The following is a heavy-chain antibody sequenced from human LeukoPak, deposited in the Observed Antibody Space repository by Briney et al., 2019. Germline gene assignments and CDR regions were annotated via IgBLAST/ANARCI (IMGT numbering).Heavy chain of an antibody. V-gene: IGHV4-31*03. Sequence: KPSETLSLTCTVSGGSISSGGYYWSWIRQHPGKGLEWIGYIYYSGSTYYNPSLKSRVTISVDTSKNQFSLKLSSVTAADTAVYYCARVVVVNSYYYYYMDVWGKGTTVTVSS. J-gene: IGHJ6*03. CDR2: IYYSGST. CDR1: GGSISSGGYY. CDR3: ARVVVVNSYYYYYMDV. D-gene: IGHD3-22*01.